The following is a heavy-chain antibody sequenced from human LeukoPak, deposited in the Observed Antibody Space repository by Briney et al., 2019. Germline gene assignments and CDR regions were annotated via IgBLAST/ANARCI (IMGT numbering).Heavy chain of an antibody. J-gene: IGHJ4*02. D-gene: IGHD6-19*01. CDR3: AKGGCSSGCSGNF. Sequence: GGSLRLSCAASGFTFSSYAMYWVRQAPGKGLERVSAVTGNGDTTYYADSVKGRFTISRDNSKNTLSLQMNSLRDDDTALYYCAKGGCSSGCSGNFWGQGTLVTVSA. CDR1: GFTFSSYA. CDR2: VTGNGDTT. V-gene: IGHV3-23*01.